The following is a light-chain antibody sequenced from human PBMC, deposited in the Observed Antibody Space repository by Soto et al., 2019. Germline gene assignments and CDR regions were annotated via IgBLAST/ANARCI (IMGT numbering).Light chain of an antibody. Sequence: DIQMTQSPSTVSASVGDRVTITCRASQSLSGWLAWYQQKPGKAPKLLISDASDLESGVPLRFSGSGSGTEFTLTISSLQPDDFATYYCQQYHTYSYTFGQGTKLEIK. J-gene: IGKJ2*01. CDR2: DAS. V-gene: IGKV1-5*01. CDR1: QSLSGW. CDR3: QQYHTYSYT.